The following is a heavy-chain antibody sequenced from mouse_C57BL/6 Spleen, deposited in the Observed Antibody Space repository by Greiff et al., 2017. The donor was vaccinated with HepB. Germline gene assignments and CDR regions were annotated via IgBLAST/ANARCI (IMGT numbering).Heavy chain of an antibody. Sequence: VQLQQSGPELVKPGASVKISCKASGYTFTDYYMNWVKQSHGKSLEWIGDINPNNGGTSYNQKFKGKATFTVDKSSSTAYMELRSLTSEDSAVYYCARYEGLRGFAYWGQGTLVTVSA. CDR2: INPNNGGT. J-gene: IGHJ3*01. V-gene: IGHV1-26*01. CDR3: ARYEGLRGFAY. D-gene: IGHD2-12*01. CDR1: GYTFTDYY.